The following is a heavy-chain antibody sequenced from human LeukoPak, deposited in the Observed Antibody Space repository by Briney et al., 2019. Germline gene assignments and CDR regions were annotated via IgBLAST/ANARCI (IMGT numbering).Heavy chain of an antibody. CDR1: GFTFDDYA. CDR2: ISWNSGSI. D-gene: IGHD6-6*01. V-gene: IGHV3-9*03. Sequence: GRSLRLSCAASGFTFDDYAMRWVRQAPGKGLEWVSGISWNSGSIGYADSVKGRFTISRDNARNSLYLQMNSLRAEDMALYYCARSREYSSSARYFDYWGQGTLVTVSS. J-gene: IGHJ4*02. CDR3: ARSREYSSSARYFDY.